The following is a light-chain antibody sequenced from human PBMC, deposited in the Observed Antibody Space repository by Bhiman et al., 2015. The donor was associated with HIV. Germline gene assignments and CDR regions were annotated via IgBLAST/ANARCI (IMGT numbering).Light chain of an antibody. CDR3: SSYTSSSTGVV. Sequence: QSALTQPRSVSGSPGQSVTISCTGPSSDVGGYNYVSWYQLRPGKAPKLMIYDVSNRPSGVSNRFSGSKSGNTASLTISGLQAEDEADYYCSSYTSSSTGVVFGEGTKLTVL. J-gene: IGLJ2*01. V-gene: IGLV2-14*01. CDR2: DVS. CDR1: SSDVGGYNY.